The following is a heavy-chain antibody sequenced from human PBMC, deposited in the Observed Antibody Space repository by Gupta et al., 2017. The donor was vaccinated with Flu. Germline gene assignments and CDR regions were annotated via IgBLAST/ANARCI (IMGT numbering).Heavy chain of an antibody. V-gene: IGHV3-21*01. CDR3: ARDRQDIVVVPAAANWFDP. CDR1: GFTFSSYS. D-gene: IGHD2-2*01. CDR2: ISSSSSYI. J-gene: IGHJ5*02. Sequence: EVQLVESGGGLVKPGGSLRLTCAASGFTFSSYSMNWVRQAPGKGLEWVSSISSSSSYIYYADSVKGRFTISRDNAKNSLYLQMNSLRAEDTAVYYCARDRQDIVVVPAAANWFDPWGQGTLVTVSS.